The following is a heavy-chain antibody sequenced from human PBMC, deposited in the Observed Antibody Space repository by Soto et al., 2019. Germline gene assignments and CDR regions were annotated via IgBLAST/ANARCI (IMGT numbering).Heavy chain of an antibody. J-gene: IGHJ6*02. Sequence: QVQLVESGGGVVQPGRSLRLSCAASGFTFSSYGMHWVRQAPGKGLEWVAVISYDGSNKYYADSVKGRFTISRDNSKNTLYLQMNSLRAEDTAVYYCAKGLWFGELSRASYYSYGMDVWGQGTTVTVSS. V-gene: IGHV3-30*18. CDR2: ISYDGSNK. D-gene: IGHD3-10*01. CDR1: GFTFSSYG. CDR3: AKGLWFGELSRASYYSYGMDV.